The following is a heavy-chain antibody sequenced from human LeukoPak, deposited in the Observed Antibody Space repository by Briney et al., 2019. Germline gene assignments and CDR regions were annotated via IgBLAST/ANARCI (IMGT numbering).Heavy chain of an antibody. CDR2: ISDDGTNK. J-gene: IGHJ6*02. V-gene: IGHV3-30-3*01. CDR3: ARGDYPPSYDFWSGYFLV. CDR1: GFTLSSYT. Sequence: GGSLRLSCAASGFTLSSYTIHWVRQAPGKGLEWVALISDDGTNKYYVDSVKGRFTISRDNSKNTLYLQMNSLRAEDTAVYYCARGDYPPSYDFWSGYFLVWGQGTTVTVSS. D-gene: IGHD3-3*01.